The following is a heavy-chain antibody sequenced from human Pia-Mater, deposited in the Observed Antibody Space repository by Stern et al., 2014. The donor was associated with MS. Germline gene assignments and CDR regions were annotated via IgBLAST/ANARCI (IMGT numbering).Heavy chain of an antibody. CDR3: AKDRQYLTYFFDH. CDR1: GFTLGSCA. J-gene: IGHJ5*02. D-gene: IGHD2/OR15-2a*01. V-gene: IGHV3-30*18. Sequence: VQLVESGGGVVQPGRPLRLSCVASGFTLGSCAMHWVRQAPGKGLEWVAGVSYDGRNKYYADSVKGRFPISRDNSQNTLYMQMSSLRPEDTAVYYCAKDRQYLTYFFDHWGQGSLVTVSS. CDR2: VSYDGRNK.